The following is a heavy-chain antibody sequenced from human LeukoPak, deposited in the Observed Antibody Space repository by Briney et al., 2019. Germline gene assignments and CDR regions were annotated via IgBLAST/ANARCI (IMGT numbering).Heavy chain of an antibody. CDR1: GYSFTSYW. V-gene: IGHV5-51*01. J-gene: IGHJ3*02. CDR2: IYPGDSDT. Sequence: GESLKISCKGSGYSFTSYWIGWVRQMPGKGLEWMGIIYPGDSDTRYSPSFQGQVTIPADKSISTAYLQWSSLKASDTAMYYCARGDGYSYGRIIYAFDIWGQGTMVTVSS. CDR3: ARGDGYSYGRIIYAFDI. D-gene: IGHD5-18*01.